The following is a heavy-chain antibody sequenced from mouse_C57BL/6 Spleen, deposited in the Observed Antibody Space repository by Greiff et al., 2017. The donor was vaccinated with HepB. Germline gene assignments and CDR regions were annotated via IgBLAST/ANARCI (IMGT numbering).Heavy chain of an antibody. J-gene: IGHJ2*01. V-gene: IGHV1-61*01. Sequence: QVHVKQPGAELVRPGSSVKLSCKASGYTFTSYWMDWVKQRPGQGLEWIGNIYPSDSETHYNQKFKDKATLTVDKSSSTAYMQLSSLTSEDSAVYYCARNDGYSYFDYWGQGTTLTVS. CDR2: IYPSDSET. CDR3: ARNDGYSYFDY. CDR1: GYTFTSYW. D-gene: IGHD2-3*01.